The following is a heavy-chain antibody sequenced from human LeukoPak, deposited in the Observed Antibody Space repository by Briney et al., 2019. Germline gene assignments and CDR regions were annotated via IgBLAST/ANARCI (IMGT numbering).Heavy chain of an antibody. CDR3: VRDFNWGFDY. V-gene: IGHV6-1*01. CDR2: TRYRSTWMT. D-gene: IGHD7-27*01. Sequence: SQTLSLTCAISGDSVSSKSVSWSGIRQSPSGGLEFLGRTRYRSTWMTFYSLSGQSRMTINADTSRHHLYLRLHSVTPEDTALYYCVRDFNWGFDYWGQGTLVTVSS. J-gene: IGHJ4*02. CDR1: GDSVSSKSVS.